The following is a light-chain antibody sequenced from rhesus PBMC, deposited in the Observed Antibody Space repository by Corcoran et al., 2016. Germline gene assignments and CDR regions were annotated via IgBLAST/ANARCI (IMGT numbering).Light chain of an antibody. CDR3: LQHDSYPFT. V-gene: IGKV1-28*02. Sequence: DIQMTQSPSSLSASVGHTVTITCWASQDISSYLNWFQKKPGKASKLLIYEASGLESGVPSSFSGSGSGTDFTLTLSSLQPEDFATYYCLQHDSYPFTFGPVTKLDIK. J-gene: IGKJ3*01. CDR1: QDISSY. CDR2: EAS.